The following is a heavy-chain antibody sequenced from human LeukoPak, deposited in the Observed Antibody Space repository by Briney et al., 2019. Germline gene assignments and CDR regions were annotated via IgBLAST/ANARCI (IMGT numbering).Heavy chain of an antibody. Sequence: GRSLRLSCAASGFTFKTYAMYWVRQAPGKGLEWVAVTSYDGSNKYYADSVQGRFTISRDSSKNTLYLQMNSLRAEDTALYYCARVVEMATIRPADYWGQGTLVTVSS. V-gene: IGHV3-30-3*01. CDR1: GFTFKTYA. CDR3: ARVVEMATIRPADY. CDR2: TSYDGSNK. D-gene: IGHD5-24*01. J-gene: IGHJ4*02.